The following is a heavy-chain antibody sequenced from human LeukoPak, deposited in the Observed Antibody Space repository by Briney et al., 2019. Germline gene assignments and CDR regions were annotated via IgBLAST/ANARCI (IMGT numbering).Heavy chain of an antibody. CDR2: ISSSSSTI. CDR3: ARCIAARPGYYYYYYMDV. V-gene: IGHV3-48*01. Sequence: GGSLRLSCAASGFTFSSYSMNWVRQAPGKGLEWVSYISSSSSTIYYADSVKGRFTISRDNAKNSLYLQMNSLRAEDTAVYYCARCIAARPGYYYYYYMDVWGKGTTVTVSS. J-gene: IGHJ6*03. D-gene: IGHD6-6*01. CDR1: GFTFSSYS.